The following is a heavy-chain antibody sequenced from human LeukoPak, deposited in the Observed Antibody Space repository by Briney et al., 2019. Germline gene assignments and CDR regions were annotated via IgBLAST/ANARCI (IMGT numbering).Heavy chain of an antibody. Sequence: ASVKVSCKASGYSFTGYYMHWVRQAPGQGPEWMGWINPNSGDTEYAQKFQGRVTMTRDTSINTAYMELSRLKYDDTAVYYCATSGHEFLPVSPLLDFCGQGTLVTVSS. D-gene: IGHD5/OR15-5a*01. V-gene: IGHV1-2*02. CDR2: INPNSGDT. CDR3: ATSGHEFLPVSPLLDF. J-gene: IGHJ4*02. CDR1: GYSFTGYY.